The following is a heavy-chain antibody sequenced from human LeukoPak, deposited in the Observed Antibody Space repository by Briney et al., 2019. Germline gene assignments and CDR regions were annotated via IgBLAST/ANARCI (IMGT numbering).Heavy chain of an antibody. V-gene: IGHV4-34*01. CDR3: AREEDTASY. Sequence: PSETLSLTCAVYGGSFSGYYWSWIGQPPGKGLEWIGEINHSGSTNYNPSLKSRVTISVDTSKNQFSLKLSSVTAADTAVYYCAREEDTASYWGQGTLVTVSS. D-gene: IGHD5-18*01. CDR2: INHSGST. J-gene: IGHJ4*02. CDR1: GGSFSGYY.